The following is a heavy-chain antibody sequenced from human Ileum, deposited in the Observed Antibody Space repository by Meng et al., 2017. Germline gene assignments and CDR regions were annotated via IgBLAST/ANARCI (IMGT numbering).Heavy chain of an antibody. V-gene: IGHV4-4*02. Sequence: QVQPPASGPGVVKPSGTLSITCAVSGDSISSRDWWSWVRQPPGKGLEWIGEISQESGRTNYNPSLKSRVTISLDKSKNQFSLNLNSVTAADTAVYYCVRNEGYSLGDWGQGTLVTVSS. J-gene: IGHJ4*02. CDR1: GDSISSRDW. CDR2: ISQESGRT. CDR3: VRNEGYSLGD. D-gene: IGHD2-21*01.